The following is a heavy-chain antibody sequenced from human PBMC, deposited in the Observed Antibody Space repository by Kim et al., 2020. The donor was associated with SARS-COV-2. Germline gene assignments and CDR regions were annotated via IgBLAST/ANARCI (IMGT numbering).Heavy chain of an antibody. Sequence: ASVKVSCKASGYTFTSYDINWVRQATGQGLEWMGWMNPNSGNTGYAQKFQGRVTMTRNTSISTAYMELSSLRSEDTAVYYCARGASTRVTKKYYYYGMDVWGQGTTVTVSS. J-gene: IGHJ6*02. CDR2: MNPNSGNT. D-gene: IGHD4-17*01. CDR3: ARGASTRVTKKYYYYGMDV. V-gene: IGHV1-8*01. CDR1: GYTFTSYD.